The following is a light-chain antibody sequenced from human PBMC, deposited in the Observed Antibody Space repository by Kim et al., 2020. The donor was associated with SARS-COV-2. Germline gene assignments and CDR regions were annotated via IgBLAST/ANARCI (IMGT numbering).Light chain of an antibody. CDR3: QQYDNYPWT. CDR1: QSVSVW. J-gene: IGKJ1*01. CDR2: DAF. V-gene: IGKV1-5*01. Sequence: SASVGDRVSITCRASQSVSVWLAWYQQKPGRAPKVLIYDAFTLESGAPSRFSGSGSGTEFTLTISSLQPDDFATYYCQQYDNYPWTFGQGTKVDIK.